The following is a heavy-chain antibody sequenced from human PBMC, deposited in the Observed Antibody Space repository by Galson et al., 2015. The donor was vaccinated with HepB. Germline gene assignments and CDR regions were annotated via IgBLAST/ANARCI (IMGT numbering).Heavy chain of an antibody. CDR1: GFTFSSHW. CDR2: IRKDGTEK. D-gene: IGHD4-17*01. V-gene: IGHV3-7*03. CDR3: VRGGTVTTRVAFDI. Sequence: SLRLSCAVSGFTFSSHWMSWVRQAPGKGLEWVANIRKDGTEKYYVDSVKGRFTISRDNTANSLSLQMNSLTADGTAVYYCVRGGTVTTRVAFDIWGQGTKVTVSS. J-gene: IGHJ3*02.